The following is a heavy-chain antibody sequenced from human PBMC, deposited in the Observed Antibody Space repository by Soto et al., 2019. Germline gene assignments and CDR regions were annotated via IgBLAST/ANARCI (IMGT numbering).Heavy chain of an antibody. Sequence: GGSLRLSCEGSGFPFSRYSLNWVRQAPGKGLEWVSSISSGGNDISYAESVQGRFFTSRDNVNSILYLDMKNLRPEDTAVYYCARMAYWGQGTLVTVSS. V-gene: IGHV3-21*06. J-gene: IGHJ4*02. CDR2: ISSGGNDI. CDR1: GFPFSRYS. CDR3: ARMAY.